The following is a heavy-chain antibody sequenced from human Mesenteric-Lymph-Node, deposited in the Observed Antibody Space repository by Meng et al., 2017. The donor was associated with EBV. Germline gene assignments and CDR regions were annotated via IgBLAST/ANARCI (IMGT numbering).Heavy chain of an antibody. CDR2: IYYSGSI. CDR1: GGSVSSSSYY. V-gene: IGHV4-39*07. D-gene: IGHD6-13*01. CDR3: ARKEQQLVHYFDY. Sequence: QLQLQESGPGLVKPSETLSLTCIVSGGSVSSSSYYWGWIRQPPGKGLEWIGSIYYSGSIYYNPSLKSRVTISVDTSKNQFSLKLSSVTAADTAVYYCARKEQQLVHYFDYWGQGTLVTVSS. J-gene: IGHJ4*02.